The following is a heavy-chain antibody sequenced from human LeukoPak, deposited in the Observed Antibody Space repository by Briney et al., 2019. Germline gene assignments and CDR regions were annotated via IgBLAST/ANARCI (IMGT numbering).Heavy chain of an antibody. Sequence: GGSLRLPCAASGFTFSDYYMSWIRQAPGKGLEWVSYISSSGSTIYYADSVKGRFTISRDNAKNSLYLQMNSLRAEDTAVYYCARDRAVPAEVRGDAFDIWGQGTMVTVSS. CDR1: GFTFSDYY. CDR3: ARDRAVPAEVRGDAFDI. CDR2: ISSSGSTI. D-gene: IGHD2-2*01. J-gene: IGHJ3*02. V-gene: IGHV3-11*01.